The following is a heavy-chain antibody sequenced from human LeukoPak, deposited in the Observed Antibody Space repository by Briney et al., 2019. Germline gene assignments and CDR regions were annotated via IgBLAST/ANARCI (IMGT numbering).Heavy chain of an antibody. J-gene: IGHJ3*02. Sequence: GGSLRLSCAASGFTFSSYVMNWVRVAPGKGLEWVSGISDRGGSTYYADSVKGRFTISRDNSKNTLFLQMNSLRAEDTAVYYCAKDQGIQLWALGTFDIWGQGTMVTVSS. CDR3: AKDQGIQLWALGTFDI. CDR2: ISDRGGST. CDR1: GFTFSSYV. V-gene: IGHV3-23*01. D-gene: IGHD5-18*01.